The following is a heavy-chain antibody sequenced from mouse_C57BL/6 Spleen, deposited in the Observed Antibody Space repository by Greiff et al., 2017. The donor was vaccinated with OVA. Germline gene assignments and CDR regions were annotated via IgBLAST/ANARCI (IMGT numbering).Heavy chain of an antibody. CDR2: IDPSDSET. V-gene: IGHV1-52*01. J-gene: IGHJ1*03. D-gene: IGHD2-5*01. CDR3: ARFYSNYRYFDV. CDR1: GYTFTSYW. Sequence: QVQLQQPGAELVRPGSSVKLSCKASGYTFTSYWMHWVKQRPIQGLEWIGNIDPSDSETHYNQKFKDKATLTVDKSSSTAYMQLSSLTSEDSAVYCCARFYSNYRYFDVWGTGTTVTVSS.